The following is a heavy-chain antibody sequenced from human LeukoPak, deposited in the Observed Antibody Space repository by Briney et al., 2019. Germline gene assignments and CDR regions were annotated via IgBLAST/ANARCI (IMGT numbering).Heavy chain of an antibody. Sequence: PSETLSLTCTVSGYSISSGHYWGWIRQPPGKGLEWIGSMYHSGSTNYNPSLKSRVTISVDTSKNQFSLKLSSVTAADTAVYYCASNGAYDSSGFYHWGQGTLVTVSS. CDR2: MYHSGST. V-gene: IGHV4-38-2*02. CDR3: ASNGAYDSSGFYH. J-gene: IGHJ4*02. CDR1: GYSISSGHY. D-gene: IGHD3-22*01.